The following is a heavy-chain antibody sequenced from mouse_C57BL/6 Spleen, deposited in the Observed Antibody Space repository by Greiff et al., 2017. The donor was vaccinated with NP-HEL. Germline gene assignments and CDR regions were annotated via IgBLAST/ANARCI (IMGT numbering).Heavy chain of an antibody. CDR1: GYSITSGYY. CDR2: ISYDGSN. D-gene: IGHD1-1*01. J-gene: IGHJ1*03. CDR3: ARAGYYYGSSPWYFDV. V-gene: IGHV3-6*01. Sequence: EVQVVESGPGLVKPSQSLSLTCSVTGYSITSGYYWNWIRQFPGNKLEWMGYISYDGSNNYNPSLKNRISITRDTSKNQFFLKLNAVTTEDTATYYCARAGYYYGSSPWYFDVWGTGTTVTVSS.